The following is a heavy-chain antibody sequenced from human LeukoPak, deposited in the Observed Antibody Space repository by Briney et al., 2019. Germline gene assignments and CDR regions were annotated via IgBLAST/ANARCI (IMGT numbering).Heavy chain of an antibody. CDR2: IRSKAQTGAP. Sequence: PGGSLRLSCIASGFTLGGYPMAWVRQAPGKGVEGLGFIRSKAQTGAPEHAASLKGRFTISRDDSKSIAYLQVNTLNTEDTAVYYCSREDGSGSSDYWGQGNLVSVSS. V-gene: IGHV3-49*04. CDR3: SREDGSGSSDY. D-gene: IGHD6-19*01. J-gene: IGHJ4*02. CDR1: GFTLGGYP.